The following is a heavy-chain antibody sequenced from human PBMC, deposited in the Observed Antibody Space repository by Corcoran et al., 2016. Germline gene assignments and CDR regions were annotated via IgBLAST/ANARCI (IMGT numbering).Heavy chain of an antibody. Sequence: EVQLVRSGEEVKKPGESLKISCKGSGYSFTSYWIGWVRQMPGKGLEWMGIIYPGDSDTRYSPSFQGQVTISADKSISTAYLPWSSLKASDTAMDYCARIGFPDSGGYGGYDRGISDYYDGMDVWGQGTTATVSS. CDR1: GYSFTSYW. V-gene: IGHV5-51*01. CDR2: IYPGDSDT. D-gene: IGHD5-12*01. J-gene: IGHJ6*02. CDR3: ARIGFPDSGGYGGYDRGISDYYDGMDV.